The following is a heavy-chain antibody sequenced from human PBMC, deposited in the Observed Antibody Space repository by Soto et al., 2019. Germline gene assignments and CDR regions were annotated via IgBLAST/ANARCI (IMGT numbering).Heavy chain of an antibody. Sequence: ASVKVSCKASGYTFSNSDVTWVRQAPGQGLEWLGWISAYNGKAHYAQFLQDRVTMTTDTSTNTAYMELTNLSSDDTAMYYCATMSGWSYGMDVWGQGTTVTVSS. J-gene: IGHJ6*02. CDR1: GYTFSNSD. CDR3: ATMSGWSYGMDV. V-gene: IGHV1-18*01. D-gene: IGHD6-19*01. CDR2: ISAYNGKA.